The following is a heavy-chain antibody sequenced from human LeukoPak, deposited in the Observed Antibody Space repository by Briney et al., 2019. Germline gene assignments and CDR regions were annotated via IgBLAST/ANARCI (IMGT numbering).Heavy chain of an antibody. V-gene: IGHV3-23*01. CDR1: GSTFSSYA. Sequence: GGSLRLSCAASGSTFSSYAMSWVRQAPGKGLEWVSAISGSGGSTYYADSVKGRFTISRDNSKNTLYLQMNSLRAEDTAVYYCAKSGDSSSSGDYWGQGTLVTVSS. CDR2: ISGSGGST. J-gene: IGHJ4*02. CDR3: AKSGDSSSSGDY. D-gene: IGHD6-6*01.